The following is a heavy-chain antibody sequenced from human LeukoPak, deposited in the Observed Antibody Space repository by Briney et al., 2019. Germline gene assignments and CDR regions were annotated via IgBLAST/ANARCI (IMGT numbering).Heavy chain of an antibody. Sequence: PGASVKVSCKASGYTFTSYDINWVRQATGQGLEWMGWMNPNSGNTGYAQKFQGRVTITRNTSISTAYMELSSLRSEDTAVYYCARGATRKPRGIAAAGKNYYFDYWGQGTLVTVSS. CDR2: MNPNSGNT. CDR3: ARGATRKPRGIAAAGKNYYFDY. J-gene: IGHJ4*02. V-gene: IGHV1-8*03. CDR1: GYTFTSYD. D-gene: IGHD6-13*01.